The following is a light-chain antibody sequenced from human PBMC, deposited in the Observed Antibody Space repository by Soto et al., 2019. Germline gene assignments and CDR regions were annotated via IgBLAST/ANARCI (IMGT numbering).Light chain of an antibody. V-gene: IGKV1-39*01. J-gene: IGKJ4*01. CDR3: HQSYSTLGLI. CDR2: AAS. CDR1: QSITSY. Sequence: DLQMTQSPSSLSASVGDRVTITCRASQSITSYLNWYQQKPGKAPKLLIYAASSLQSGVPSRFSGSGSGTEFTLTISSLQREDFATYYCHQSYSTLGLIFGGGTKVEIK.